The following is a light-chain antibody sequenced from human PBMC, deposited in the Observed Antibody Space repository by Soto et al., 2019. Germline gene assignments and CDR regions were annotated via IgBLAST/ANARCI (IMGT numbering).Light chain of an antibody. CDR2: EGS. V-gene: IGLV2-23*01. CDR3: CSYAGSSPYVV. Sequence: QSALTQPASVSGSPGLSITISCTGTSSDVGSYNLVSWYQQHPGKAPKLMIYEGSKRPSGVSNRFSGSKSGNTASLTISGLQAEDEADYYCCSYAGSSPYVVFGGGTKLTVL. CDR1: SSDVGSYNL. J-gene: IGLJ2*01.